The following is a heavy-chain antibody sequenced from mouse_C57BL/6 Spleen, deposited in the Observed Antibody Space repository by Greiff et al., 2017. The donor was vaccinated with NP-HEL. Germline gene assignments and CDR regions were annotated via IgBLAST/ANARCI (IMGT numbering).Heavy chain of an antibody. Sequence: EVQVVESGGGLVKPGGSLKLSCAASGFTFSSYAMSWVRQTPEKRLEWVATISDGGSYTYYPDNVKGRFTISRDNAKNNLYLQMSHLKSEDTAMYYCARDGGDGYYRDYWGQGTTLTVSS. CDR2: ISDGGSYT. CDR3: ARDGGDGYYRDY. J-gene: IGHJ2*01. V-gene: IGHV5-4*01. CDR1: GFTFSSYA. D-gene: IGHD2-3*01.